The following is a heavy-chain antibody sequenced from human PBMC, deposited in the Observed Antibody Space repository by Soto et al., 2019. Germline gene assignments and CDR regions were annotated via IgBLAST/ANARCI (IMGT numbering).Heavy chain of an antibody. CDR1: GCSISSYY. J-gene: IGHJ5*02. V-gene: IGHV4-59*01. D-gene: IGHD3-3*01. Sequence: SETLSLTCTVSGCSISSYYWSWIRQPPGKGLEWIGYIYYNGSTNYNPSLKSRVTISVDTSKNQFSLKLSSVTAADTAVYYCARTYYDFWSGYWRWFDPWGQGTLVTVSS. CDR3: ARTYYDFWSGYWRWFDP. CDR2: IYYNGST.